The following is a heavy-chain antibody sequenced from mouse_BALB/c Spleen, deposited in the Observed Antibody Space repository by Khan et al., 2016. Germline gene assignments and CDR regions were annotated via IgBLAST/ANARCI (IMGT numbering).Heavy chain of an antibody. D-gene: IGHD1-1*01. J-gene: IGHJ3*01. CDR2: INPDSSTI. CDR3: ARAGYYGYLVN. Sequence: EVQLQESGGGLVQPGGSLKLSCAASGFDFSRYWMSWVRQAPGKGLEWIGEINPDSSTINYTPSLKDKFIISRDNAKNTLYLQMRKVRSEDTDLXYCARAGYYGYLVNWGQGTLVTVSA. CDR1: GFDFSRYW. V-gene: IGHV4-1*02.